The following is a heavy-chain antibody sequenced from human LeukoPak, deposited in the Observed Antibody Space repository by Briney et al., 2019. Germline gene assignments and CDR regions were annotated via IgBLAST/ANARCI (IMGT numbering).Heavy chain of an antibody. CDR2: ISSSSSTI. D-gene: IGHD3-3*01. CDR1: GFTFSGYS. CDR3: ARSYLRFLEWLPLGNP. Sequence: GGSLRLSCAASGFTFSGYSMNWVRQAPGKGLEWVSYISSSSSTIYYADSVKGRFTISRDNSKNTLYLQMNSLRAEDTAVYYCARSYLRFLEWLPLGNPWGQGTLVTVSS. J-gene: IGHJ5*02. V-gene: IGHV3-48*01.